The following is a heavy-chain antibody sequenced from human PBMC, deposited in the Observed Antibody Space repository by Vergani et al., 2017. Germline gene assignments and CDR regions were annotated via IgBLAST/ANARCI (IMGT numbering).Heavy chain of an antibody. CDR1: RYSFTNYW. CDR3: ARLYGRDSSGSKYFDY. V-gene: IGHV5-51*01. D-gene: IGHD3-22*01. CDR2: IHPADSDT. Sequence: EVQLVQSGAEVKKPGESLNIFCQISRYSFTNYWIGWVRQMPGKGLEWMGIIHPADSDTRYSPSFQGQVTISVDKSISTAYLQRSSLRASDSAMYYCARLYGRDSSGSKYFDYWGQGTLVTVSS. J-gene: IGHJ4*02.